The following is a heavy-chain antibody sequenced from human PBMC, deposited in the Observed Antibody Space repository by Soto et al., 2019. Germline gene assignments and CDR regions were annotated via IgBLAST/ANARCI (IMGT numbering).Heavy chain of an antibody. V-gene: IGHV1-69*01. J-gene: IGHJ4*02. CDR3: ARGVHYDRSAYYDFY. D-gene: IGHD3-22*01. CDR2: IIPICGTA. Sequence: QVQLVQSGAEVKKPGSSVKVSCKASGGTFSSYAIDWVRQAPGQGLEWMGGIIPICGTANYAQKFQGRITITADESTSTAYMELRSLRSEDTAVYYCARGVHYDRSAYYDFYWGQGTLVTVSS. CDR1: GGTFSSYA.